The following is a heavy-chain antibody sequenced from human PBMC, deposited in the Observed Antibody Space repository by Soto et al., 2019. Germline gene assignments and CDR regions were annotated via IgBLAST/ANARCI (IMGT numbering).Heavy chain of an antibody. CDR1: GFTFSSYG. CDR3: ARGRIVVPPFYS. D-gene: IGHD2-15*01. Sequence: GGSLRLSCAASGFTFSSYGMHWVRQAPGKGPEWVASIWPDGTNKFYADSVNGRFTISRDNSRNTLNLQMNSLRVEDTAVYYCARGRIVVPPFYSWGRGTLVTVSS. V-gene: IGHV3-30*02. CDR2: IWPDGTNK. J-gene: IGHJ5*01.